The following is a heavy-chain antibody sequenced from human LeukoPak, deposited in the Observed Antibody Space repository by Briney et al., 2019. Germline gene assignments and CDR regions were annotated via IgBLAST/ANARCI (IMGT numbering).Heavy chain of an antibody. CDR3: ARDQGEKQLAYFDY. V-gene: IGHV3-48*03. J-gene: IGHJ4*02. CDR2: ISSSGSTI. CDR1: GFTFSSYE. D-gene: IGHD6-13*01. Sequence: PGGSLRLSCAASGFTFSSYEMNWVRQAPGKGLEWVSYISSSGSTIYYADSVKGRFTISRDNAKNSLYLQMNSLRAEDTAVYYCARDQGEKQLAYFDYWGQGTLVTVSS.